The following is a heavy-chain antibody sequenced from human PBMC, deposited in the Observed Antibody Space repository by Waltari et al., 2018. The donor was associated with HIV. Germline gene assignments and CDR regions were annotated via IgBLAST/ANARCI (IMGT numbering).Heavy chain of an antibody. D-gene: IGHD3-10*01. CDR1: GFTFSGYG. Sequence: QVQLVESGGGVVQPGRSLRLSCAASGFTFSGYGMHWVRRAPGKGREWVAVISYDGSNKYFAESVKGRFTISRDNSKHTLYLQMSSLRAEDTAVYYCAKGDRGLGIFYYYYYAMDVWGRGTTVTVSS. J-gene: IGHJ6*02. V-gene: IGHV3-30*18. CDR2: ISYDGSNK. CDR3: AKGDRGLGIFYYYYYAMDV.